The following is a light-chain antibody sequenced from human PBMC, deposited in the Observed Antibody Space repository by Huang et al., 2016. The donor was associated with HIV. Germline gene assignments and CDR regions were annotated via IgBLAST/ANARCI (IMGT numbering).Light chain of an antibody. V-gene: IGKV1-39*01. CDR2: AAS. Sequence: DIQMTQSPPSLSASVGDSVTIACRAIQNVNTYLNWYQQKPGQAPRLLMFAASRLRSGVPSRFSGSGSGTEFTLTISSLQLEDFATYYGQQRFSTTITFGQGTRLDIK. CDR1: QNVNTY. CDR3: QQRFSTTIT. J-gene: IGKJ5*01.